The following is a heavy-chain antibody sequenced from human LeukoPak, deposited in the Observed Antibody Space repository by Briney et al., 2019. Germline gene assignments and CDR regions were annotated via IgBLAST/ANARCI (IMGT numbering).Heavy chain of an antibody. CDR1: GLTFSSYS. CDR2: ISGSGGST. CDR3: AKDGATYYDILTGYANHDAFDI. Sequence: GGSLRLSCAASGLTFSSYSMNWVRQAPGKGLEWVSAISGSGGSTYYADSVKGRFTISRDNSKNTLYLQMNSLRAEDTAVYYCAKDGATYYDILTGYANHDAFDIWGQGTMVTVSS. D-gene: IGHD3-9*01. J-gene: IGHJ3*02. V-gene: IGHV3-23*01.